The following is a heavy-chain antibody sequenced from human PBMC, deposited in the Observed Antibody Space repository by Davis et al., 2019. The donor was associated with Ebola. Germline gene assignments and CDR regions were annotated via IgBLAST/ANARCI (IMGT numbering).Heavy chain of an antibody. J-gene: IGHJ4*02. D-gene: IGHD6-19*01. Sequence: AASVKVSCKASGGTFSSYAISWVRQAPGQGLEWMGGIIPIFGTANYAQKFQGRVTITADESTSTAYMELSSLRSEDTAVYYCARDRTPNTAVAGRDFDYWGQGTLVTVSS. CDR2: IIPIFGTA. CDR3: ARDRTPNTAVAGRDFDY. CDR1: GGTFSSYA. V-gene: IGHV1-69*13.